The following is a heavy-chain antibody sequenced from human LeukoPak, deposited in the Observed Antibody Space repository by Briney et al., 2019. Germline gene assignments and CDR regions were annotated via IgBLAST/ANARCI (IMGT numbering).Heavy chain of an antibody. CDR1: GGSFSGYY. CDR2: INHSGST. V-gene: IGHV4-34*01. D-gene: IGHD2-2*01. CDR3: ARFCTSCYSGNWFDP. J-gene: IGHJ5*02. Sequence: KPSETLSLTCAVYGGSFSGYYWSWIRQPPGKGLEWIGEINHSGSTNYNPSLKSRVTISVDTSKNQFSLKLSSVTAADTAVYYCARFCTSCYSGNWFDPWGQGTLVTVSS.